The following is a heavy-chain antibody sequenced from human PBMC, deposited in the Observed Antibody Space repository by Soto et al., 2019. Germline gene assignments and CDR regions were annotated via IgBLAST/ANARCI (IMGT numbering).Heavy chain of an antibody. CDR2: TRNKANSYTT. D-gene: IGHD4-17*01. CDR1: GFTFSDHY. V-gene: IGHV3-72*01. Sequence: EVQLVESGGGLVQPGGSLRLSCAASGFTFSDHYMEWVRQAPGKGLEWVGRTRNKANSYTTEYAPSVKGRFTISRDDSKNSLYLQMNSLKTGDAAVYYWDRVLAYDDYGGYYFDYGGQGTLVVVSS. J-gene: IGHJ4*02. CDR3: DRVLAYDDYGGYYFDY.